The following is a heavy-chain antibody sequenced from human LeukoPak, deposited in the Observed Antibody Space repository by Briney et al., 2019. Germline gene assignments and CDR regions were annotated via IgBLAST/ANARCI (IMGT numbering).Heavy chain of an antibody. CDR3: ARDSPAYCSGGSCFSGGMDV. J-gene: IGHJ6*01. V-gene: IGHV3-30*04. Sequence: SLTVSCAASGFTLSSYAMHWVRQAPAKGLEGVAVISYDGRNKYYAHSVKGHFTLPGAHSKNTLYLQMNSLRAEDTAVYYCARDSPAYCSGGSCFSGGMDVWGQGTADPVSS. CDR1: GFTLSSYA. D-gene: IGHD2-15*01. CDR2: ISYDGRNK.